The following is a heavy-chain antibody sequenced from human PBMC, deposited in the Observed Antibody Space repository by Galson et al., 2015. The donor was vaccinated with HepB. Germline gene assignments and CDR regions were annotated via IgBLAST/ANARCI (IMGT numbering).Heavy chain of an antibody. V-gene: IGHV4-39*07. CDR2: IYYSGST. CDR3: ARITRHYWYFDL. J-gene: IGHJ2*01. D-gene: IGHD3-10*01. Sequence: ETLSLTCTVSGGSISSSSYYWGWIRQPPGKGLEWIGSIYYSGSTYYNPSLKSRVTISVDTSKNQFSLKLSSVTAADTAVYYCARITRHYWYFDLWGRGTLVTVSS. CDR1: GGSISSSSYY.